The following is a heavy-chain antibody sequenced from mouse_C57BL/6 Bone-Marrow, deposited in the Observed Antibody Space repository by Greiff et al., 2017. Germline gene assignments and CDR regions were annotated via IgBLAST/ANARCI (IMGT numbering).Heavy chain of an antibody. D-gene: IGHD2-4*01. Sequence: VQLQQPGAELVKPGASVKVSCKASGYTFTSYWMHWVKQRPGQGLEWIGRIHPSDSDTNYNQKFKGKATLTVDKASSTAYMQLSSLTSEDSAVYYCAIACHYYDYAFYDFDYWGQGTTLTVSS. CDR1: GYTFTSYW. CDR2: IHPSDSDT. V-gene: IGHV1-74*01. J-gene: IGHJ2*01. CDR3: AIACHYYDYAFYDFDY.